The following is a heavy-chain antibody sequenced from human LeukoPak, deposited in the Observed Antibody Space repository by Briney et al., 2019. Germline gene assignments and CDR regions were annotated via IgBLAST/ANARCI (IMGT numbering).Heavy chain of an antibody. D-gene: IGHD2-2*01. V-gene: IGHV4-39*07. Sequence: KSSETLSLTCTVSGGSISSSSYYWGWIRQPPGKGLEWIGSIYYSGSTYYNPSLKSRVTISVDTSKNQFSLKLSSVTAADTAVYYCAREVVVPAASWFDPWGQGTLVTVSS. CDR3: AREVVVPAASWFDP. CDR2: IYYSGST. J-gene: IGHJ5*02. CDR1: GGSISSSSYY.